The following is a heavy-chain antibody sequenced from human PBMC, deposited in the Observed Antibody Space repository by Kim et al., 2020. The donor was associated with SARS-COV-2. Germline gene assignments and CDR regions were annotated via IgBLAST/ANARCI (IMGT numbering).Heavy chain of an antibody. Sequence: GGSLRLSCAASGFTFSSYSMNWVRQAPGKGLEWVSSISSSSSYIYYADSVKGRFTISRDNAKNSLYLQMNSLRAEDTAVYYCARAGSRHYYDSSFSPPYDYWGQGTLVTVSS. CDR2: ISSSSSYI. J-gene: IGHJ4*02. CDR3: ARAGSRHYYDSSFSPPYDY. CDR1: GFTFSSYS. D-gene: IGHD3-22*01. V-gene: IGHV3-21*01.